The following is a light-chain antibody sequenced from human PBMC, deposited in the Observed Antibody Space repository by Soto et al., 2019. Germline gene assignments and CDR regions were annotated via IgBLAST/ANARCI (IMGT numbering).Light chain of an antibody. Sequence: DIQMTQSPSTLSASVGDRVPITCRASQSISSWLAWYQQKPGKAPKLLIYKASSLESGVPSRFSGSGSGTEITLTISSLQPDDFATYYCQQYSSYSTWTFGQGTKVDIK. CDR3: QQYSSYSTWT. V-gene: IGKV1-5*03. CDR2: KAS. CDR1: QSISSW. J-gene: IGKJ1*01.